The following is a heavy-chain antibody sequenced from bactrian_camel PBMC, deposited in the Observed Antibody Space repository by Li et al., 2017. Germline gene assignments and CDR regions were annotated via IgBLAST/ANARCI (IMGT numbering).Heavy chain of an antibody. D-gene: IGHD2*01. CDR3: AADWPYCSGGSYPRYNY. CDR1: GDTISRYC. CDR2: IGGDGDT. V-gene: IGHV3S55*01. Sequence: HVQLVESGGGSVQAGGSLRLSCVASGDTISRYCMGWFRQAPGKEREGVAAIGGDGDTSYADSVKGRFTISRDNAKNTLYLQMNSLKPEDTAMYYCAADWPYCSGGSYPRYNYWGQGTQVTVS. J-gene: IGHJ4*01.